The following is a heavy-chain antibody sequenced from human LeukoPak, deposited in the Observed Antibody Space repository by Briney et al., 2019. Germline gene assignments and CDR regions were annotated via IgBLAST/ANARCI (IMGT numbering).Heavy chain of an antibody. J-gene: IGHJ4*02. CDR1: GFTFRSHS. V-gene: IGHV3-21*01. CDR2: ITGAGSI. D-gene: IGHD2/OR15-2a*01. Sequence: GGSLRLSCAASGFTFRSHSLDWVCQAPGKGLEWVSSITGAGSIQYADSVQGRFTISRDNTQNSIFLQMNSLRAEDTAVYYCVRDVIHSYFDIWGQGILVTVSS. CDR3: VRDVIHSYFDI.